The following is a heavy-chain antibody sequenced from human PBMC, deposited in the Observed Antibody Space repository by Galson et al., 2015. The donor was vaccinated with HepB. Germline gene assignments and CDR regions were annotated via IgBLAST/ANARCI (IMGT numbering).Heavy chain of an antibody. CDR2: IHPDASAQ. CDR1: GFTLRSHW. Sequence: SMRLSCAASGFTLRSHWVSWVRQAPRKGLACVANIHPDASAQRYVDALKGRFSDSKDNAMNSVHLQMSSLRVEDTAVYFCARTAATGRGLDHWAQGSLVIVSS. D-gene: IGHD6-25*01. V-gene: IGHV3-7*03. CDR3: ARTAATGRGLDH. J-gene: IGHJ4*02.